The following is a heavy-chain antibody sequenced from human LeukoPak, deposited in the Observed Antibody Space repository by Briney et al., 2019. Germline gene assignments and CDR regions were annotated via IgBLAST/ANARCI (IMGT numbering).Heavy chain of an antibody. CDR1: GGTFSSYA. D-gene: IGHD6-19*01. J-gene: IGHJ4*02. CDR3: ARVAGYTSFFDY. Sequence: ASVKVSCKASGGTFSSYAISWVRQAPGQGLEWMGRIIPIFGTANYAQKFQGRVTITTDESTSTAYMELSSLRSEDTPVYYCARVAGYTSFFDYWGQGTLVTVSS. V-gene: IGHV1-69*05. CDR2: IIPIFGTA.